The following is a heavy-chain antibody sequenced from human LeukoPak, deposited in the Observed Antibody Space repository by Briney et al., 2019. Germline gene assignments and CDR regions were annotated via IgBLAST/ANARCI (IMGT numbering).Heavy chain of an antibody. J-gene: IGHJ6*04. D-gene: IGHD3-16*02. CDR2: IIPIFGTA. CDR3: ARARYDYVWGSYRYTEYYYCYGMDV. Sequence: AASVKVSCKASGGTFSSYAISWVRQAPGQGLEWMGGIIPIFGTANYAQKFQGRVTITADESTSTAYMELSSLRSEDTAVYYCARARYDYVWGSYRYTEYYYCYGMDVWGKGTTVTVSS. CDR1: GGTFSSYA. V-gene: IGHV1-69*13.